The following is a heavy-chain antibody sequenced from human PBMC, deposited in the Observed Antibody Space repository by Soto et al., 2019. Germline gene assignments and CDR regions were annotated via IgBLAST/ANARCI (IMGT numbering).Heavy chain of an antibody. CDR1: GLTFSNYA. CDR3: AKEQHQLGFDY. J-gene: IGHJ4*01. V-gene: IGHV3-30*18. CDR2: ISYDGSNK. D-gene: IGHD6-13*01. Sequence: QVPLVESGGGVVQSGRSLRLSCAASGLTFSNYAMHWVRQAPGKGLEWVAVISYDGSNKYYADSVKGRFTISRDNSKNTLYLQMSSLRPEDTAVYYCAKEQHQLGFDYWGQGTLVTVSS.